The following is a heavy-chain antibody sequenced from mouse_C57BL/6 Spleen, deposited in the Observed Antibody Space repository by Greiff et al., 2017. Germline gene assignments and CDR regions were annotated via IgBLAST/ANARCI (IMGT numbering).Heavy chain of an antibody. V-gene: IGHV5-6*01. CDR1: GFTFSSYG. CDR3: ARRLTGTAFDY. D-gene: IGHD4-1*01. Sequence: EVQGVESGGDLVKPGGSLKLSCAASGFTFSSYGMSWVRQTPDKRLEWVATISSGGSYTYYPDSVKGRFTISRDNAKNTLYLQMSSLKSEDTAMYYCARRLTGTAFDYWGQGTTLTVSS. J-gene: IGHJ2*01. CDR2: ISSGGSYT.